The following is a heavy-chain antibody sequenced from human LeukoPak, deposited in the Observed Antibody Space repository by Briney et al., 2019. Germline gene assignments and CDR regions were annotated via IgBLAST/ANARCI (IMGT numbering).Heavy chain of an antibody. CDR2: MNPNSGNT. J-gene: IGHJ3*02. Sequence: ASVKVSCKASGYTFTSYDINWMRQATVQGLEWMGWMNPNSGNTGYAQKLQGRVTMTTDTSTSTAYMELRSLRSDDTAVYYCARTPYSGSSAFDIWGQGTMVTVSS. CDR1: GYTFTSYD. D-gene: IGHD1-26*01. V-gene: IGHV1-8*02. CDR3: ARTPYSGSSAFDI.